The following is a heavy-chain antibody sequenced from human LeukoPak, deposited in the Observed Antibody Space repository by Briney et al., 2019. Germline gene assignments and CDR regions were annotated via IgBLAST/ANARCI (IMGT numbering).Heavy chain of an antibody. Sequence: ASVKVSCKASGYTFTSYYMHWVRQAPGQGLEWLGIINPSGGSTSYAQKFQGRVTMTRDTSTSTVYMELSSLRSEDTAVYYCAGEVDYYDSSGYYFDWGQGTLVTVSS. D-gene: IGHD3-22*01. V-gene: IGHV1-46*01. J-gene: IGHJ4*02. CDR1: GYTFTSYY. CDR2: INPSGGST. CDR3: AGEVDYYDSSGYYFD.